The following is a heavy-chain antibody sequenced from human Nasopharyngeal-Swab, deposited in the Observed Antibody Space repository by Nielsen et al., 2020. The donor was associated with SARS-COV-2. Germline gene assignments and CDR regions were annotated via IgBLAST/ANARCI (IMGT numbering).Heavy chain of an antibody. D-gene: IGHD3-10*01. Sequence: GESLKISCAASGFSFSSYAMNWVRQAPGKGLEWVAIIYSGGSSTYFADSVKGRFTISRDDSSNTLYLQMSGLRAEDTAVYYCAKSIDPMGYGLDVWGLGTTVTVSS. CDR3: AKSIDPMGYGLDV. CDR1: GFSFSSYA. CDR2: IYSGGSST. J-gene: IGHJ6*02. V-gene: IGHV3-23*03.